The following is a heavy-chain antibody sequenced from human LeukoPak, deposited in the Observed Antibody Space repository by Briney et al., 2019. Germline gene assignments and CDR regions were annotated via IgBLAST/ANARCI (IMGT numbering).Heavy chain of an antibody. CDR3: AKAIRRRWRRLGDAFDS. Sequence: GKTLRLSCAASGFSVSDYGMYWVRQAPGKGLQWLSLISFDGKNKYYAGAVKGRFTISRDTSTNTLYLQVNNLRPDDTAMYYCAKAIRRRWRRLGDAFDSWGQGTLVTVSS. J-gene: IGHJ3*01. V-gene: IGHV3-30*18. CDR1: GFSVSDYG. D-gene: IGHD5-12*01. CDR2: ISFDGKNK.